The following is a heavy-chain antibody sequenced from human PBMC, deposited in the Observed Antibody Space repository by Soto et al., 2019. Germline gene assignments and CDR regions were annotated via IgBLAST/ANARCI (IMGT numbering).Heavy chain of an antibody. J-gene: IGHJ5*02. D-gene: IGHD2-8*01. Sequence: QVQLVESGGGVVQPGRSLRLSCAASGFTFSSYGMHWVRQAPGKGLEWVAVISYDGSNKYYADSVKGRFTISRDNSKNXXYLQMNSLRAEDKAVYYCAKDEGRMVYAIGNWFDPWGQGTLVTVSS. CDR1: GFTFSSYG. CDR3: AKDEGRMVYAIGNWFDP. V-gene: IGHV3-30*18. CDR2: ISYDGSNK.